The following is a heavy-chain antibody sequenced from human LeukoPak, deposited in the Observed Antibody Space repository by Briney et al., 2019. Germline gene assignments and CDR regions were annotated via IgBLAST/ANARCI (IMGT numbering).Heavy chain of an antibody. CDR2: IYSSGNT. V-gene: IGHV4-4*07. CDR1: GGSISSYY. Sequence: SETLSLTCTVSGGSISSYYWSWIRQPAGKGLEWIGRIYSSGNTNYNPSLKSRVIMSVDTSKNQFSLKLSSVTAADTAVYYCARGTKERWLQLNWFDPWGQGTLVTVSS. CDR3: ARGTKERWLQLNWFDP. J-gene: IGHJ5*02. D-gene: IGHD5-24*01.